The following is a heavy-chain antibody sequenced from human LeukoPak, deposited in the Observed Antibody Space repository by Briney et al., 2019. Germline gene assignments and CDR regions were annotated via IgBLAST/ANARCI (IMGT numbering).Heavy chain of an antibody. V-gene: IGHV4-31*03. J-gene: IGHJ4*02. Sequence: PSETLSLTCTVSGGSIASAGYCWSWLRQHPGKGLEWIVYINYSASTYYNPSLKSRVTISGDTSKNQFSLKLSSVTAADTAVYYCARGNSDGKREDYWGPGTLLTVSS. CDR1: GGSIASAGYC. D-gene: IGHD2-15*01. CDR3: ARGNSDGKREDY. CDR2: INYSAST.